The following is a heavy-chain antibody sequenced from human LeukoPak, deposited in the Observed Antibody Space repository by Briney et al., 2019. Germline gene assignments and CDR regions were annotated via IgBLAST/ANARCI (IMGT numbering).Heavy chain of an antibody. CDR2: IYHSGST. CDR3: ARGYGTFDF. CDR1: GGSINSGGYS. D-gene: IGHD5-18*01. J-gene: IGHJ4*02. Sequence: PSESLSPTCAASGGSINSGGYSWSWIRQPPGKGLEWMGYIYHSGSTYYNPSLKSRVTMSVDRSKNHFSLKLNSVTAADTAVYYCARGYGTFDFWGQGILVTVSS. V-gene: IGHV4-30-2*01.